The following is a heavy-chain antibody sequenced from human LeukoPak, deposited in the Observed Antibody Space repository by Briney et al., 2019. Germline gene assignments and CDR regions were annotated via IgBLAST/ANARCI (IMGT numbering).Heavy chain of an antibody. CDR2: VNLQGST. D-gene: IGHD3-10*01. Sequence: SETLSLTCGVSGGSITSTNYWTWIRQPPGKGLEWIGEVNLQGSTNYNPSLMGRVAISVDMSENHISLQLTSVTAADTAVYYCARAERDYFGSGPFDLWGQGTLVTVSS. CDR3: ARAERDYFGSGPFDL. J-gene: IGHJ4*02. CDR1: GGSITSTNY. V-gene: IGHV4-4*02.